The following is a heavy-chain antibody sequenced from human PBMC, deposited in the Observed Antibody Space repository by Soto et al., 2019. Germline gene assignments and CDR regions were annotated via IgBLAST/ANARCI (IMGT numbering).Heavy chain of an antibody. D-gene: IGHD1-26*01. Sequence: ASVKVSCKASGGTFSGYAVSWVRQAPGQGLEWMGGIIPIFGTANYAQKFQGRVTITADESTSTAYLELSSLRSEDTAVYYCATDLRGGATTDCCYGMDAWGQGPTVTVSS. CDR1: GGTFSGYA. J-gene: IGHJ6*02. CDR2: IIPIFGTA. CDR3: ATDLRGGATTDCCYGMDA. V-gene: IGHV1-69*13.